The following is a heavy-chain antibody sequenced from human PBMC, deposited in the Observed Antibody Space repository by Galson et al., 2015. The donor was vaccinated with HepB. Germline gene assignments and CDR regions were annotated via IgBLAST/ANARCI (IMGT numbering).Heavy chain of an antibody. Sequence: SVKVSCKVSGYTLAELSMHWVRQAPGKGLEWMGGFDPEDGETIYAQKFQGRVTMTEDTSTDTAYMELSSLRSEDTAVYYCATEHMVRGVIIYWGQGTLVTVSS. J-gene: IGHJ4*02. CDR1: GYTLAELS. V-gene: IGHV1-24*01. CDR3: ATEHMVRGVIIY. CDR2: FDPEDGET. D-gene: IGHD3-10*01.